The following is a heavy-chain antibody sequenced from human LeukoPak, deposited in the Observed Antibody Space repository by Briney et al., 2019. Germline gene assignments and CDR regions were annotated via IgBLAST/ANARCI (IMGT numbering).Heavy chain of an antibody. J-gene: IGHJ4*02. Sequence: KTGGSLRLSCAASGFTFSRFEMNWVRQAPGKGLEWVSYISSIGSTIYYADSVKGRFTISRDNAKNSLYLQMNSLRAEDAAVYYCARARYYDSGGYYIIDYWGQGTLVTVSS. CDR3: ARARYYDSGGYYIIDY. D-gene: IGHD3-22*01. V-gene: IGHV3-48*03. CDR2: ISSIGSTI. CDR1: GFTFSRFE.